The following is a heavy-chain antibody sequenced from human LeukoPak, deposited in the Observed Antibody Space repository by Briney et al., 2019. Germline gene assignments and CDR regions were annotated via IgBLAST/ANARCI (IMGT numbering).Heavy chain of an antibody. V-gene: IGHV3-30*02. Sequence: GGSLRLSCAASGFTFSSYGMHWVRQAPGKGLEWVAFIRYDGSNKYYADSVKGRFTISRDNSKNTLYLQMNSLRAEDTAVYYCAKGVAMIVVVDGMDVWGQGTTVTVSS. D-gene: IGHD3-22*01. CDR3: AKGVAMIVVVDGMDV. CDR2: IRYDGSNK. CDR1: GFTFSSYG. J-gene: IGHJ6*02.